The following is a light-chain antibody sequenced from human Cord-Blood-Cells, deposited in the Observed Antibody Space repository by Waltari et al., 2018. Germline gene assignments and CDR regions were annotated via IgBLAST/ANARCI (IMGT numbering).Light chain of an antibody. J-gene: IGLJ1*01. Sequence: SYELTQPPSVSVSPGQTARITCSGDALPKQYAYWYQQKPGQAPVLVIYKDSERPLGIPARFSGSSSGTTVTLTISGVQAEDEADYYCQSADSSGTYYVFGTGTKVTVL. CDR1: ALPKQY. CDR2: KDS. CDR3: QSADSSGTYYV. V-gene: IGLV3-25*03.